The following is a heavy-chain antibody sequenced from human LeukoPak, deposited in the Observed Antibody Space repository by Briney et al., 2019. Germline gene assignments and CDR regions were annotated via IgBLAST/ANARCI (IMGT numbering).Heavy chain of an antibody. Sequence: SETLSLTCTVSGGSISEDYGRWIRQPPGKGLEWIGYINYSGDTEYNPSLRSRVTISVDTSKNQFSLMLSSVTAADTAVYYCARLNGGNWGQGTLVTVSS. D-gene: IGHD3-16*01. CDR1: GGSISEDY. CDR2: INYSGDT. CDR3: ARLNGGN. V-gene: IGHV4-59*08. J-gene: IGHJ4*02.